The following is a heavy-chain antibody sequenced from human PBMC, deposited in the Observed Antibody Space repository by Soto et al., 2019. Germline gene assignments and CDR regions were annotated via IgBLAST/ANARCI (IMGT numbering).Heavy chain of an antibody. CDR2: INHSGST. CDR3: ARAWGYYGSGSYYKYYYSVDV. Sequence: SETLSLTCAVYGGSFSGYYWSWIRQPPGKGLEWIGEINHSGSTNYNPSLKSRVTISVDTSKNQFSLKLSSVTAADTAVYYCARAWGYYGSGSYYKYYYSVDVWGQGTTVTVSS. CDR1: GGSFSGYY. D-gene: IGHD3-10*01. V-gene: IGHV4-34*01. J-gene: IGHJ6*02.